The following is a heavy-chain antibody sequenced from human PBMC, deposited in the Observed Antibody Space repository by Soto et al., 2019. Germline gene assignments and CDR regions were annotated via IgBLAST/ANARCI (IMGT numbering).Heavy chain of an antibody. V-gene: IGHV3-23*01. J-gene: IGHJ3*02. D-gene: IGHD4-17*01. CDR1: GFTFNRYA. CDR2: ISGSGGST. CDR3: VKDRWRDGAHATLDAFEI. Sequence: EVQLLESGGGLVQPGGSLRLSCAASGFTFNRYAMSWVRQAPGKGLEWVSSISGSGGSTYYADSVEGHFTISRDSSKNTLYLKMNSLRGEDPAKYYCVKDRWRDGAHATLDAFEIWGQGTMVTVSS.